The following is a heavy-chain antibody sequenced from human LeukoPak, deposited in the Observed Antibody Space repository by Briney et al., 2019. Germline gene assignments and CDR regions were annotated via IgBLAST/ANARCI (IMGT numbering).Heavy chain of an antibody. D-gene: IGHD3-22*01. V-gene: IGHV1-46*01. CDR3: ARDREDSGAYYDAFDI. CDR2: INPSGGST. J-gene: IGHJ3*02. Sequence: GASVKVSCKASGYTFTSYYMHWVRQASGQGLEWMEIINPSGGSTTYAQKFQGRVTMTRDTSTSTVYMELSSLTSEDTAVYYCARDREDSGAYYDAFDIWGQGTMVTVSS. CDR1: GYTFTSYY.